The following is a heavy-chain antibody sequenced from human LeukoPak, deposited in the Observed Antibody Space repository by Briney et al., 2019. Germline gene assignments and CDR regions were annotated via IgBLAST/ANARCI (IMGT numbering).Heavy chain of an antibody. Sequence: SGGSLRLSCAASGFNFNTYTMNWVRQARGKGLEWVSSISSGTNYIYYTDSVKGRFTISRDNSKNTLYLQMNSLRAEDTAVYYCAKGRGWEASYYYYYMDVWGKGTTVTISS. CDR3: AKGRGWEASYYYYYMDV. V-gene: IGHV3-21*01. CDR1: GFNFNTYT. CDR2: ISSGTNYI. D-gene: IGHD1-26*01. J-gene: IGHJ6*03.